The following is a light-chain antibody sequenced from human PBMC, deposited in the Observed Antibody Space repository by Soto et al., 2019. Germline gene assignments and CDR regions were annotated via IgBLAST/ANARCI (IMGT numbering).Light chain of an antibody. CDR3: QQYNTYSRT. CDR2: ETS. J-gene: IGKJ1*01. CDR1: QSLSSW. V-gene: IGKV1-5*03. Sequence: DIQMTQCPSTLSASVGDRVTITCRASQSLSSWLAWYQQKPGKDPKLLIYETSALESGVPSRFSGSGSGTEFTLTISSLQPDDFATYDCQQYNTYSRTFGQGTKVEIK.